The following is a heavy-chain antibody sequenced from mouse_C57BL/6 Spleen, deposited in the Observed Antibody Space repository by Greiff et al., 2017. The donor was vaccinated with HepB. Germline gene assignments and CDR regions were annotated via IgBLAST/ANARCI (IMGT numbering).Heavy chain of an antibody. J-gene: IGHJ2*01. CDR1: GYTFTSYW. D-gene: IGHD1-1*01. Sequence: EVQLQQSGTVLARPGASVKMSCKTSGYTFTSYWMHWVKQRPGQGLEWIGAIYPGNSDTSYNQKFTGKAKLTAVTSACTSYMELSSLTNEDSAVSYCTLITPLASYFRHWGQVTTLSVSS. CDR2: IYPGNSDT. CDR3: TLITPLASYFRH. V-gene: IGHV1-5*01.